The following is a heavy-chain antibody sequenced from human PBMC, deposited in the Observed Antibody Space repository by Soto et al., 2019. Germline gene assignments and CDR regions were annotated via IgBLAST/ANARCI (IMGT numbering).Heavy chain of an antibody. CDR1: EFTFSSYA. D-gene: IGHD2-8*01. V-gene: IGHV3-23*01. J-gene: IGHJ5*02. CDR3: AKDQDIVLMVYAMDPNWFDP. CDR2: ISGSGGST. Sequence: EVQLLESGGGLVQPGGSLRLSCAASEFTFSSYAMSWVRQAPGKGLEWVSAISGSGGSTYYADSVKGRFTISRDNSKNTLYLQMNSLRAEDTAVYYCAKDQDIVLMVYAMDPNWFDPWGQGTLVTVSS.